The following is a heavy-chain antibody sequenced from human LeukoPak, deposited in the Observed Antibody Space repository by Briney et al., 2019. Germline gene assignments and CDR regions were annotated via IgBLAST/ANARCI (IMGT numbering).Heavy chain of an antibody. J-gene: IGHJ4*02. CDR3: ARGRLTYYYGSGGDKKYYFDY. V-gene: IGHV3-11*06. Sequence: PGGSLRLSCAASGFTFSDYYMSWIRQAPGKGLEWVSYISSSSSYTNYADSVKGRFTISRDNAKNSLYLQMNSLRAEDTAVYYGARGRLTYYYGSGGDKKYYFDYWGQGTLVTVSS. CDR2: ISSSSSYT. D-gene: IGHD3-10*01. CDR1: GFTFSDYY.